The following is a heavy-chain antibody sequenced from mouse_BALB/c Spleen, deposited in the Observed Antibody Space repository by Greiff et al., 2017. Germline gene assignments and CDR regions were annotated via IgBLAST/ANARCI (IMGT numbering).Heavy chain of an antibody. D-gene: IGHD6-1*01. V-gene: IGHV6-6*02. CDR2: IRLKSNNYAT. CDR3: TRGLPATWFAY. Sequence: EVQLVESGGGLVKPGGSLKLSCAASGFTFSSYAMSWVRQSPEKRLEWVAEIRLKSNNYATHYAESVKGRFTISRDDSKSSVYLQMNNLRAEDTGIYYCTRGLPATWFAYWGQGTLVTVSA. J-gene: IGHJ3*01. CDR1: GFTFSSYA.